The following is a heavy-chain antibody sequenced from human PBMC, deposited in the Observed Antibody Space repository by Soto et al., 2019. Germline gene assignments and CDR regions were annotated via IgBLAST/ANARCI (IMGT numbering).Heavy chain of an antibody. CDR1: GYTFTSYY. Sequence: QVQLVQSGAEVKKPGASVKVSCKASGYTFTSYYMHWVRQAPGQGLEWMGIINPSGGSTSYAQKFQGRVTMTRDTSTSTVYMELSSLRSEDTAVYYCARDPGYDILTGYFTPPLGDGMDVWGQGTTVTVSS. CDR3: ARDPGYDILTGYFTPPLGDGMDV. V-gene: IGHV1-46*01. D-gene: IGHD3-9*01. CDR2: INPSGGST. J-gene: IGHJ6*02.